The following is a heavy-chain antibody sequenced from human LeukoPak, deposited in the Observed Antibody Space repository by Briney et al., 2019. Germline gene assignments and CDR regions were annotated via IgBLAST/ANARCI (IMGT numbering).Heavy chain of an antibody. Sequence: GRSLRLSCAASGFTFSSYAMHWVRQAPGKGLEWVAVISYGGSNKYYADSVKGRFTISRDNSKNTLYLQMNSLRAEDTAVYYCARIRGDAFDIWGQGTMVTVSS. J-gene: IGHJ3*02. CDR1: GFTFSSYA. CDR3: ARIRGDAFDI. D-gene: IGHD3-10*01. CDR2: ISYGGSNK. V-gene: IGHV3-30-3*01.